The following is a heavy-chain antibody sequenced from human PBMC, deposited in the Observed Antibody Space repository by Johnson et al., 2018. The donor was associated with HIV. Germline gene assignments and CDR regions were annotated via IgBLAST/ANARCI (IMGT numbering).Heavy chain of an antibody. V-gene: IGHV3-64*01. CDR3: ARDSGVNYGWDAFDI. CDR1: GFIFSSYT. CDR2: ISSNGGST. Sequence: VQLVESGGGLVQPGGSLRLSCAASGFIFSSYTMHWVRQAPGKGLEYVSAISSNGGSTYYANSVKGRFTISRDNSKNTLYLQMNSLRAEDTAVYYCARDSGVNYGWDAFDIWGQGTMVTVSS. J-gene: IGHJ3*02. D-gene: IGHD4-17*01.